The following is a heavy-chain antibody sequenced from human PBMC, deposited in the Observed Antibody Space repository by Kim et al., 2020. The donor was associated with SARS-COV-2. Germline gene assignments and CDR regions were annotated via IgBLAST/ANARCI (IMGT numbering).Heavy chain of an antibody. CDR2: INPNGGAT. Sequence: ASVKVSCKTSGYIFTDYYIHWVRQAPGQGLEWMGWINPNGGATNYAQKFQGRFTVTRDTSISTAYMDLSRLTSNDTAVYFCSREDTYSNSLVLWSQGTLVNVSS. CDR1: GYIFTDYY. J-gene: IGHJ4*02. D-gene: IGHD6-13*01. V-gene: IGHV1-2*02. CDR3: SREDTYSNSLVL.